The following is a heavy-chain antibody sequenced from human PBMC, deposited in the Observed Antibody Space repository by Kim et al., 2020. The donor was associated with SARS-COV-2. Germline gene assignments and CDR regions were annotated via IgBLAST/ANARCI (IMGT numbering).Heavy chain of an antibody. D-gene: IGHD3-22*01. V-gene: IGHV4-4*07. J-gene: IGHJ4*02. CDR3: AREGYYGSSGYYMALT. Sequence: PSLKSRLTMSVDTSKNQFSLRLTSVTAADTAVYYCAREGYYGSSGYYMALTWGQGTLVTVSS.